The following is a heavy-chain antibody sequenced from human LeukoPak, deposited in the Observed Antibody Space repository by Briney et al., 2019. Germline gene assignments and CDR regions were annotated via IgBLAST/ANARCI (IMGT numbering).Heavy chain of an antibody. J-gene: IGHJ3*02. CDR3: ASSYSSPGAFDI. CDR2: ISSSSSYI. V-gene: IGHV3-21*01. Sequence: GGSLRLSCAASGFTFSSYNMNWVRQAPGKGLEWVSSISSSSSYIYYADSVKGRFTISRDNAKNSLYLQMNSLRAEDTAVYYCASSYSSPGAFDIWGQGTMVTVSS. CDR1: GFTFSSYN. D-gene: IGHD6-13*01.